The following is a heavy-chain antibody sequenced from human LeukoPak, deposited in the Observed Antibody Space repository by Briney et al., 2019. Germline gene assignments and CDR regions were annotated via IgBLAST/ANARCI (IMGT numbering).Heavy chain of an antibody. CDR3: ARGRYNSAAETKNTYYYGMDV. J-gene: IGHJ6*02. CDR2: IIPILGIP. D-gene: IGHD1-20*01. CDR1: GGVFNNYC. Sequence: SVKVSCKASGGVFNNYCFSWVRQAPGQGLEWMGRIIPILGIPNYAQKFQGRVTITADKSTSTAYMELSSLTSNDTAVYYCARGRYNSAAETKNTYYYGMDVWGQGTTVTVSS. V-gene: IGHV1-69*04.